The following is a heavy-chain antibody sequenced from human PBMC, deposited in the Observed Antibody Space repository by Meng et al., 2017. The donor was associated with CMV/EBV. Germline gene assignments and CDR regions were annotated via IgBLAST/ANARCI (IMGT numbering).Heavy chain of an antibody. V-gene: IGHV3-21*01. Sequence: GESLKISCAASGFTFSSYSMNWVRQAPGKGLEWVSSISSSSSYIYYADSVKGRFTISRDNAKNSLYLQMNSLRAEDTAVYYCARALDLDSGYCRSTSCYYYYYGMDVWGQGTTVTVSS. CDR3: ARALDLDSGYCRSTSCYYYYYGMDV. CDR2: ISSSSSYI. CDR1: GFTFSSYS. D-gene: IGHD2-2*01. J-gene: IGHJ6*02.